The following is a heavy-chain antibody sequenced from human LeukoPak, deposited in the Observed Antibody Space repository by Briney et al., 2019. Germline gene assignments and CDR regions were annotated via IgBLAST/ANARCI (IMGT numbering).Heavy chain of an antibody. V-gene: IGHV1-2*02. J-gene: IGHJ6*02. CDR3: ARGSVGIAAGSSYYYYYGMDV. D-gene: IGHD6-13*01. CDR2: LNPHSGGT. CDR1: GYTFTASY. Sequence: ASVKLSCKASGYTFTASYIQWVRQAPGQGLGWMGWLNPHSGGTSYTQKFQGRVTVTRDTSISTAYMELSSLRSDDTAVYYCARGSVGIAAGSSYYYYYGMDVWGHGTTVTVSS.